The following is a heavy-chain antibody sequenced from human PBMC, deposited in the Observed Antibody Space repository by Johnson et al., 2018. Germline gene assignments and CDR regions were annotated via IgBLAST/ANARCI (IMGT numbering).Heavy chain of an antibody. CDR1: GFTFSSYG. J-gene: IGHJ6*02. Sequence: QVQMVQSGGGVVQPGRSLRLSCAASGFTFSSYGMHWVRQAPGKGLEWVAVISYDGSNKYYADSVKGRFTISRDNSKNTLYLQMNSLRAEDTAVYYCARDLENGDTKYYYYGMDVWGQGTTVTVSS. D-gene: IGHD4-17*01. CDR3: ARDLENGDTKYYYYGMDV. CDR2: ISYDGSNK. V-gene: IGHV3-30*03.